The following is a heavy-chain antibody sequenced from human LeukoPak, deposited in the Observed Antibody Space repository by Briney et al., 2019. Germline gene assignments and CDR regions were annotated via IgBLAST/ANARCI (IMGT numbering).Heavy chain of an antibody. CDR1: GFTFRDFW. CDR3: AKALVNRYYYYMDV. Sequence: PGGSLRLSCAVSGFTFRDFWMNWVRQAPGKGLEWVSAISGSGGSTYYADSVKGRFTISRDNSKNTLYLQMNSLRAEDTAVYYCAKALVNRYYYYMDVWGKGTTVTVSS. J-gene: IGHJ6*03. D-gene: IGHD6-13*01. CDR2: ISGSGGST. V-gene: IGHV3-23*01.